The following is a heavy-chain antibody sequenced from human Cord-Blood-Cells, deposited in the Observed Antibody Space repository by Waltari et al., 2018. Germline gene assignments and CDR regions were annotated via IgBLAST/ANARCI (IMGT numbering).Heavy chain of an antibody. V-gene: IGHV1-2*04. J-gene: IGHJ4*02. D-gene: IGHD3-22*01. Sequence: QEQLVQSGAEVKKPGASVKVSCKASGYTSTGYYMHWVRRAPGQGLEWMGWINPNSGGTNYAQKFQGWVTMTRDTSISTAYMELSRLRSDDTAVYYCARDYYDSSGYYDYWGQGTLVTVSS. CDR3: ARDYYDSSGYYDY. CDR2: INPNSGGT. CDR1: GYTSTGYY.